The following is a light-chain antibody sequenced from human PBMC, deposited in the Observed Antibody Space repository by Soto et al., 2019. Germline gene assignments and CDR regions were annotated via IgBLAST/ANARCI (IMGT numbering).Light chain of an antibody. CDR1: QDIRSS. J-gene: IGKJ4*01. CDR3: QQFSSYPLT. V-gene: IGKV3-20*01. CDR2: DAS. Sequence: EIVMTQSPATLSVSPGERVTLSCRASQDIRSSLAWYQQKPGQAPRLLIYDASSRATGIPDRFSGGGSGTDFTLTISRLEPEDFAVYYCQQFSSYPLTFGGGTKV.